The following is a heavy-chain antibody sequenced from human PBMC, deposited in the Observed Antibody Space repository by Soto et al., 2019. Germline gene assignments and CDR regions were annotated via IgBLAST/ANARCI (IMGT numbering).Heavy chain of an antibody. CDR1: GGSISSSSYY. D-gene: IGHD2-21*02. CDR3: ARRAAYCGGDCYNNWFDP. Sequence: TVSGGSISSSSYYWGWIRQPPGKGLEWIGSIYYSGSTYYNPSLKSRVTISVDTSKNQFSLKLSSVTAADTAVYYCARRAAYCGGDCYNNWFDPWGQGTLVTVSS. V-gene: IGHV4-39*01. CDR2: IYYSGST. J-gene: IGHJ5*02.